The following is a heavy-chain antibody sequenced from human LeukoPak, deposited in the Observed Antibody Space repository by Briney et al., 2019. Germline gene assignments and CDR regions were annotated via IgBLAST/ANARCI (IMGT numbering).Heavy chain of an antibody. D-gene: IGHD2-2*01. CDR1: GSSISSSNW. V-gene: IGHV4-4*02. CDR2: IYHSGST. Sequence: SGTLSLTCAVSGSSISSSNWWSWVRQPPGKGLEWIGEIYHSGSTNYNPSLKSRVTISVDKSKNQFSLKLSSVTAADTAVYYCARAYCSSTSCYAGVDYWGQGTLVTVSS. CDR3: ARAYCSSTSCYAGVDY. J-gene: IGHJ4*02.